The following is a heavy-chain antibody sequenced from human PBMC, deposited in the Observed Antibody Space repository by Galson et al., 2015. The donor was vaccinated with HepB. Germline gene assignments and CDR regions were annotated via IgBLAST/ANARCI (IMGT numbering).Heavy chain of an antibody. V-gene: IGHV3-21*01. J-gene: IGHJ6*02. CDR2: ISSSSSYI. CDR3: ANHYYDSSGYYDYYYYYGMDV. D-gene: IGHD3-22*01. CDR1: GFTFSSYS. Sequence: SLRLSCAASGFTFSSYSMNWVRQAPGKGLEWVSSISSSSSYIYYADSVKGRFTISRDNAKNSLYLQMNSLRAEDTTVYYCANHYYDSSGYYDYYYYYGMDVWGHGTTVTVSS.